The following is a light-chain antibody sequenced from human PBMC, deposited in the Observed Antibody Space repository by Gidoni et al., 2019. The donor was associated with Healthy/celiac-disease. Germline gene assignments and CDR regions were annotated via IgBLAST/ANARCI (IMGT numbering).Light chain of an antibody. Sequence: DIVMTQSPDSLAVSLGEMATIHCKSSKSVLYSSNNQNYLAWYQQKPGQPPKLLIYWASTRESGVTDLFSGSGSCTDFTLTSSILQSEDVAGYYCQQYYITPYTFGQGTKLEIK. CDR3: QQYYITPYT. CDR1: KSVLYSSNNQNY. J-gene: IGKJ2*01. CDR2: WAS. V-gene: IGKV4-1*01.